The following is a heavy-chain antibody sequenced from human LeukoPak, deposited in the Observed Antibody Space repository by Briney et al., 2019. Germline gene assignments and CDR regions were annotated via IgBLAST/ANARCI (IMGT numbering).Heavy chain of an antibody. V-gene: IGHV4-38-2*01. Sequence: SETLSLTXGVSGYSISSGYHWAWIRQPTGKGLERIGSMSHSGSTYYNPSLKSRVTISVDTSKNQFSVKLSSVTAADTAVYYCARHHLYDSSGDGRYYFDYWGQGTLVTVSS. CDR2: MSHSGST. CDR1: GYSISSGYH. J-gene: IGHJ4*02. D-gene: IGHD3-22*01. CDR3: ARHHLYDSSGDGRYYFDY.